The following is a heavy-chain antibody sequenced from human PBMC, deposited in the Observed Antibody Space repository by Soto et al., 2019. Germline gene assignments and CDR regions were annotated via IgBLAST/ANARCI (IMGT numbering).Heavy chain of an antibody. CDR1: GHNFTSYG. D-gene: IGHD3-16*02. V-gene: IGHV1-18*01. CDR3: ARERIYDYIWGSYRLDAFDI. J-gene: IGHJ3*02. CDR2: ISAYNGNT. Sequence: ASVKASCKASGHNFTSYGISWVRQAPGQGLEWLGWISAYNGNTNYAQKLQGRVTMTTDTSTSTAYMELRSLRSDDTAVYYCARERIYDYIWGSYRLDAFDIWGQGTMVTVSS.